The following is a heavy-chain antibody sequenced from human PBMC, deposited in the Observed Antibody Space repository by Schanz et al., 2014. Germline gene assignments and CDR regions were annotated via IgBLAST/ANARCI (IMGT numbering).Heavy chain of an antibody. J-gene: IGHJ4*02. Sequence: VQLVQSGAEVKKPGASVKVSCKASGYTFTSYSMHWVRQAPGQGLEWKGIINPSGGGTSYALRFQDRVTVTRDTSRSTVYMELSSLRSEDTAVYYCARAPTAYWSDTSCLGTPFDYWGQGTLVTVSS. D-gene: IGHD2-2*01. CDR2: INPSGGGT. CDR3: ARAPTAYWSDTSCLGTPFDY. CDR1: GYTFTSYS. V-gene: IGHV1-46*03.